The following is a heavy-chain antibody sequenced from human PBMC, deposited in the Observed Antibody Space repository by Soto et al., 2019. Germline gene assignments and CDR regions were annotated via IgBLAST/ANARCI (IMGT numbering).Heavy chain of an antibody. CDR2: IYYSGST. CDR3: ARGAYYGGSWFDP. Sequence: ASETLSLTCTVSGGSISSYYWSRIRQPPGKGLEWIGYIYYSGSTNYNPSLKSRVTISVDTSKNQFSLKLSSVTAADTAVYYCARGAYYGGSWFDPWGQGTLVTVSS. CDR1: GGSISSYY. V-gene: IGHV4-59*01. J-gene: IGHJ5*02. D-gene: IGHD3-3*01.